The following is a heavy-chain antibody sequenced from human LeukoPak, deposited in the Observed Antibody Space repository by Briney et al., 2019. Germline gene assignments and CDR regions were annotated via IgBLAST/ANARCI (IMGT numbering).Heavy chain of an antibody. CDR1: GFSFSSYN. J-gene: IGHJ4*02. D-gene: IGHD1-26*01. CDR3: ARGRKSWGSGSYYPYFDY. CDR2: ITGSSTSI. V-gene: IGHV3-48*04. Sequence: GGSLRLSCVASGFSFSSYNMNWVRQAPGKGLEWVSYITGSSTSIYYADSVKGRFTISRDNAKNSLYLQVSSLRAEDTAVYYCARGRKSWGSGSYYPYFDYWGQGTLVTVSS.